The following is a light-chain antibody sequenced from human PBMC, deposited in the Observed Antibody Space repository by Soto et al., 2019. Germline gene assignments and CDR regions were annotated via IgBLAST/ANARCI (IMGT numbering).Light chain of an antibody. CDR1: QGISSN. V-gene: IGKV1-9*01. J-gene: IGKJ1*01. CDR3: QKLNAYPPCT. CDR2: GAF. Sequence: QLTQSPSSLSASVGDRVTITCRASQGISSNLAWYQQKPGRAPKLLIFGAFTLQSGVPSRFSGSGSGTDFTLTISSLQPEDFATYFCQKLNAYPPCTFGQGTKVEIK.